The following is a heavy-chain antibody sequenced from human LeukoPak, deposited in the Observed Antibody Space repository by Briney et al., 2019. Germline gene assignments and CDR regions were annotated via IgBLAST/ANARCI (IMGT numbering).Heavy chain of an antibody. Sequence: ASVKVSCKVSGYTLTEISMYWVRQAPGKGLEWMGGFEPEDGETIYAQKFQGRVTMTDDTSTDTADMELSSLRSEDTAVYYCTTLPWFNYWGQGSLVTVSS. CDR3: TTLPWFNY. D-gene: IGHD3-10*01. CDR1: GYTLTEIS. CDR2: FEPEDGET. V-gene: IGHV1-24*01. J-gene: IGHJ4*02.